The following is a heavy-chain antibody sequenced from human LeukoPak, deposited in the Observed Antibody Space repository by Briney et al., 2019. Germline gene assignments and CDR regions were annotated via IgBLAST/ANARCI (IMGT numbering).Heavy chain of an antibody. J-gene: IGHJ4*02. CDR2: IWYDGSNK. CDR3: ARGDYYGSRGDY. D-gene: IGHD3-10*01. CDR1: GFTFSSYG. V-gene: IGHV3-33*01. Sequence: GGTLRLSCAASGFTFSSYGMRWVRQAPGKGLEWVAVIWYDGSNKYYADSVKGRFTISRDNSKNTLYLQMNSLRAEDTAVYYCARGDYYGSRGDYWGQGTLVTVSS.